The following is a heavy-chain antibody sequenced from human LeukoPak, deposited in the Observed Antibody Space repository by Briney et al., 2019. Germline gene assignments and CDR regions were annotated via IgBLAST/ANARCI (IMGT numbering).Heavy chain of an antibody. J-gene: IGHJ4*02. V-gene: IGHV3-43D*03. CDR2: ISWDGGTI. D-gene: IGHD1-26*01. CDR3: AKGSGGAYYNYFED. CDR1: GFTFDDYA. Sequence: GGSLRLSWADSGFTFDDYAFHWVRQAPGKGLEWVSLISWDGGTIYYADSVRGRFTISRDNSKNSLYLRMNSLRAEDTALYYCAKGSGGAYYNYFEDWGQGTLVSVAS.